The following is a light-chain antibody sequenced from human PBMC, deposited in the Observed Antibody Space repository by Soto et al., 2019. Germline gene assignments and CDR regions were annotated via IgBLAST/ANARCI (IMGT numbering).Light chain of an antibody. CDR1: QSVLSSSNNQNH. CDR2: WAS. V-gene: IGKV4-1*01. J-gene: IGKJ4*01. CDR3: QQYYTTPLT. Sequence: DIVMTQSPDSLAVSLGERATINCKSSQSVLSSSNNQNHSAWYQQKPGQPPRLLIYWASTRESGVPDRFSGGGSGTDFTLTISSLQAEDVAVYYCQQYYTTPLTFGGGTKVEI.